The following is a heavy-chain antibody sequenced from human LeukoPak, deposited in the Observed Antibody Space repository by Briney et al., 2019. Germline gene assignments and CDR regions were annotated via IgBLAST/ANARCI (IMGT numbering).Heavy chain of an antibody. CDR3: GRDLYSSSWGYYYGMDV. CDR1: GFTFSSYS. Sequence: PGGSLRLSCAASGFTFSSYSMNWVRRAPGKGLEWVSSISSSSNYIYYADSLKGRFTISRDNAKNSLYLQMNSLRAEDTAVYYCGRDLYSSSWGYYYGMDVWGKGTTVTVSS. D-gene: IGHD6-13*01. J-gene: IGHJ6*04. V-gene: IGHV3-21*01. CDR2: ISSSSNYI.